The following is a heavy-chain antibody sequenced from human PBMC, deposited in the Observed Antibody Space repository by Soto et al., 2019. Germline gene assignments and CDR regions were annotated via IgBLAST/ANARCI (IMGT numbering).Heavy chain of an antibody. J-gene: IGHJ4*02. Sequence: QITLKESGPPLVKPTQILTLTCTFSGLSFNTRGVGVGWIRQSPGKPLAWLAHIDWDDDVRHSPFLKSTLTVTKDTSKNLVVLTMTNMYPVATATYHCAHTSQELRRVRWSGHFDYRGQGTPVTVSS. CDR3: AHTSQELRRVRWSGHFDY. V-gene: IGHV2-5*02. CDR2: IDWDDDV. CDR1: GLSFNTRGVG. D-gene: IGHD1-7*01.